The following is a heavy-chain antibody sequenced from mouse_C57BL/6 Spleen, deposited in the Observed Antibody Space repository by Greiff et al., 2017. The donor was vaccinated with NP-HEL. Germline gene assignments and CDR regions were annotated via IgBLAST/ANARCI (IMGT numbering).Heavy chain of an antibody. CDR3: ARGDWFDY. CDR1: GYTFTSYW. Sequence: VQLQQPGAELVRPGSSVKLSCKASGYTFTSYWMHWVKQRPIQGLEWIGNIDPSDSDTHYNQKFKDKAPLTVDKSSSTAYMQLSSLTSEDSAVYYCARGDWFDYWGQGTTLTVSS. J-gene: IGHJ2*01. D-gene: IGHD4-1*01. CDR2: IDPSDSDT. V-gene: IGHV1-52*01.